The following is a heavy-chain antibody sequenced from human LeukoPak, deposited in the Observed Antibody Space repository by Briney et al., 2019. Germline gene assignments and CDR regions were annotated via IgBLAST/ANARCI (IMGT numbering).Heavy chain of an antibody. J-gene: IGHJ4*02. V-gene: IGHV4-34*01. CDR3: AREAQYYYDSSGYYNPIDY. CDR2: INHSGST. Sequence: PSETLSLTCAVYGASFSGYYWSWLRQPPGKGLEWLGEINHSGSTNYNPSLKSRVTISVDTSKNQFSLKLSSVTAADTAVYYCAREAQYYYDSSGYYNPIDYWGQGTLVTVAS. CDR1: GASFSGYY. D-gene: IGHD3-22*01.